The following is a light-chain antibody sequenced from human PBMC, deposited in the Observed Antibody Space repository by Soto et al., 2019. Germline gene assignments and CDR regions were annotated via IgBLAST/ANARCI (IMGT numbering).Light chain of an antibody. CDR3: QQSYSTPWT. CDR1: QSISSY. Sequence: DIQMTQSPSSLSASVGDRVTITCRASQSISSYLNWYQHKPGKAPKIMIYAASSLQSGVPSRFSGSGSGTDFTLTISSLQPEDVATYYCQQSYSTPWTLGQGTKVDIK. J-gene: IGKJ1*01. CDR2: AAS. V-gene: IGKV1-39*01.